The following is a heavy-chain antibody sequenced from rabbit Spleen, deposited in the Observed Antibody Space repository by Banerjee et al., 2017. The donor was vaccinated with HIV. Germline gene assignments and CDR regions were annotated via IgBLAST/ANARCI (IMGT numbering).Heavy chain of an antibody. J-gene: IGHJ4*01. D-gene: IGHD1-1*01. Sequence: QSLEESGGDLVKPGASLTLTCTASGLVFRRSYWICWVRQAPGKGLEWIACIDVSSSGNTHYASWAKGRFTISKTSSTTVTLQMTSLTAADMATYFCARDMAAIIGWNFGLRGPGTLVTVS. V-gene: IGHV1S40*01. CDR3: ARDMAAIIGWNFGL. CDR2: IDVSSSGNT. CDR1: GLVFRRSYW.